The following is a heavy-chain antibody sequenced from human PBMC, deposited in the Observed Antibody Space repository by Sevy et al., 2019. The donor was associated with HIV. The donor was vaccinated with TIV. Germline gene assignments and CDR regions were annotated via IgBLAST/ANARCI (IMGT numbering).Heavy chain of an antibody. V-gene: IGHV3-30-3*01. CDR1: GFTFGSYA. D-gene: IGHD3-10*01. Sequence: GRSLRLSCAASGFTFGSYAMHWVRQAPGKGLEWLAFISYDGSRKYYADSVKGRFTISRDNSKNSLYLQMNSLRDEDTAVYYCARDLGDYYGSQIWGQGTLVTVSS. CDR3: ARDLGDYYGSQI. J-gene: IGHJ4*02. CDR2: ISYDGSRK.